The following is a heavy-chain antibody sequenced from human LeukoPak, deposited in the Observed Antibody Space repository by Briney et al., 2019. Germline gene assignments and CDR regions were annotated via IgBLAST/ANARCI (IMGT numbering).Heavy chain of an antibody. CDR1: GFTFSSYA. D-gene: IGHD3-3*01. CDR2: ISGSGGST. Sequence: GGSLRLSCAASGFTFSSYAMSWVRQAPGKGLEWVSAISGSGGSTYYADSVKGRFTISRDNSKNTLYLQMNSLRAEDTAVYYCARGDYDFWSGYLTAMDVWGKGTTVTVSS. J-gene: IGHJ6*04. CDR3: ARGDYDFWSGYLTAMDV. V-gene: IGHV3-23*01.